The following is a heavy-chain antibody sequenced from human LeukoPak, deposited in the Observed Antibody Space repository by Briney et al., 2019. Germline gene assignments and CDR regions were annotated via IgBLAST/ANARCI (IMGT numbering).Heavy chain of an antibody. V-gene: IGHV3-74*01. Sequence: GGSLRLSCAASGFTFSSYWMHWVRQAPGKGLVWVSRINSDGSSTTYADSVKGRFTISRDNAKNALYLQMNSLRAEDTAMYYCARALYGSGNYYYPGDYWGQGTLVTVSS. J-gene: IGHJ4*02. CDR3: ARALYGSGNYYYPGDY. CDR2: INSDGSST. CDR1: GFTFSSYW. D-gene: IGHD3-10*01.